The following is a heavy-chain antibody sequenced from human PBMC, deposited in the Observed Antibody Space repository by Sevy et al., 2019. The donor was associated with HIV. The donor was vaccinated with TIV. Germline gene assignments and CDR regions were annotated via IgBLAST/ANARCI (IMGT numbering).Heavy chain of an antibody. D-gene: IGHD3-22*01. V-gene: IGHV3-11*01. CDR1: GFTVSDYY. J-gene: IGHJ2*01. Sequence: GGSLRLSCAASGFTVSDYYMSWIRQAPGKGLEWVSYISSSGSTIYYADSVKGRFTISRDNAKNSLYLQMNSLRAEDTAVYYCARVEYDSSGSHWYFDLWGRGTLVTVSS. CDR2: ISSSGSTI. CDR3: ARVEYDSSGSHWYFDL.